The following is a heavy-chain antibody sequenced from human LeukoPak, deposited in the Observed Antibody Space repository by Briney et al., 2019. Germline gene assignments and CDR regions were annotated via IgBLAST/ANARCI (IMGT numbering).Heavy chain of an antibody. D-gene: IGHD2-15*01. J-gene: IGHJ4*01. Sequence: SETVSLTCAVYGGSFSGYYWSWIRQPPGKGLEWIGEINHSGSTNHNPSLKSRVTISVDTSKNQFSLKLSSVTAADTAVYYCATYCGSSGGVVAYWGQGTLVTVSS. CDR2: INHSGST. CDR3: ATYCGSSGGVVAY. CDR1: GGSFSGYY. V-gene: IGHV4-34*01.